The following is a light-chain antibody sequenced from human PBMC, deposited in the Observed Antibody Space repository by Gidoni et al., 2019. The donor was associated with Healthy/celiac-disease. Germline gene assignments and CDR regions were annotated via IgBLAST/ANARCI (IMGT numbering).Light chain of an antibody. CDR3: QQYGSSPRT. CDR2: GAS. J-gene: IGKJ1*01. CDR1: QSVSSSY. Sequence: ELVLTQSPGTLSLSPGERATLSCRASQSVSSSYLAWYPQKPGQAPRLLIYGASSRATGIPDRFSGSGSGTDFTLTISRLEPEDFAVYYCQQYGSSPRTFXXXTKVEIK. V-gene: IGKV3-20*01.